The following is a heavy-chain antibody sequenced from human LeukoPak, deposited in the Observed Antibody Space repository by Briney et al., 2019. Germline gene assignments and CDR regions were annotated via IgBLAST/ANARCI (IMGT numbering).Heavy chain of an antibody. CDR2: ISSNGCST. Sequence: GGSLRLSCSASGLTFSSYAMHWVRQAAGKGLEDVSVISSNGCSTYYADSVTGRFAISRDNSKNTLYLQMSSLRAEDTAVYYCVKDQGCSSTSCYAPRYYYYYYGMDVWGKGTTVTVSS. J-gene: IGHJ6*04. CDR1: GLTFSSYA. V-gene: IGHV3-64D*06. CDR3: VKDQGCSSTSCYAPRYYYYYYGMDV. D-gene: IGHD2-2*01.